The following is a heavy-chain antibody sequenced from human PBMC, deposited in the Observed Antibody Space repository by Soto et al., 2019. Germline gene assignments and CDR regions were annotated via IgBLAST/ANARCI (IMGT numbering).Heavy chain of an antibody. CDR1: GGTVSNYA. J-gene: IGHJ4*02. V-gene: IGHV1-69*13. D-gene: IGHD1-26*01. CDR2: TIPLFGTP. CDR3: ATGLNGSYQKTEY. Sequence: SVKVSCKASGGTVSNYAISWVRQAPGQGLEWMGGTIPLFGTPNYAQTFQGRVTITADESSSTAYMELSSLRSDDTAVYFCATGLNGSYQKTEYWGQGTLVTVSS.